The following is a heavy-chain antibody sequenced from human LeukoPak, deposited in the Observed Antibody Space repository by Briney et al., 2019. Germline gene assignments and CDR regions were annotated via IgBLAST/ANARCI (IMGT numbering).Heavy chain of an antibody. CDR1: GYTFTSYG. CDR3: ARENFDWLLGDYYYCYGMDV. D-gene: IGHD3-9*01. V-gene: IGHV1-18*01. Sequence: ASVKVSCKASGYTFTSYGISWVRQAPGQGLEWMGWISAYNGNTNYAQKLQGRVTMTTDTSTSTAYMELRSLRSDDTAVYYCARENFDWLLGDYYYCYGMDVWGQGTTVTVSS. J-gene: IGHJ6*02. CDR2: ISAYNGNT.